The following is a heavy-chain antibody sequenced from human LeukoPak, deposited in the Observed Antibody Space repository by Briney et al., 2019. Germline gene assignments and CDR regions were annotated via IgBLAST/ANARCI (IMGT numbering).Heavy chain of an antibody. J-gene: IGHJ3*02. CDR3: AREDRRDALDM. Sequence: GGSLRLSCAASGFTFSESWMTWVRQVPGLGLEWVAHINHEGGGIQYVDSVKGRFTISRDNAKNSVYLQMNRLRVEDTAVYYCAREDRRDALDMWGQGTMVTVSS. CDR1: GFTFSESW. V-gene: IGHV3-7*01. D-gene: IGHD3-22*01. CDR2: INHEGGGI.